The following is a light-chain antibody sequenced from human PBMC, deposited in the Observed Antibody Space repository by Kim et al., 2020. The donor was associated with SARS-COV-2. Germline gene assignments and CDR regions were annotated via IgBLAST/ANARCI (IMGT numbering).Light chain of an antibody. CDR3: SSYTTVNTYV. CDR2: EVN. Sequence: QSALTQPPSVSGSPGQSVTISCTGTSSDVGSYNRVSWYQQPPGTAPKLMIYEVNYRPSGVPDRFSGSKSGNTASLTISGLQAEDEADYYCSSYTTVNTYVFGTGTKVTVL. CDR1: SSDVGSYNR. V-gene: IGLV2-18*02. J-gene: IGLJ1*01.